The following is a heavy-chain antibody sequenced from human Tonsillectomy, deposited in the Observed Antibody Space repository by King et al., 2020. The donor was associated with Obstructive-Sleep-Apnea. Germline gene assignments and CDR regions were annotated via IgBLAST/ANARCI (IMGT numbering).Heavy chain of an antibody. V-gene: IGHV2-5*02. CDR3: AHTGLQDMSGYVRKGDRRFYFDY. CDR2: IYWDDDK. D-gene: IGHD3-3*01. Sequence: ITLKESGPTLVKPTQTLTLTCTFSGFSLSTSGVGVGWIRQPPGKALEWLALIYWDDDKRYSPSLKSRLTITKDTSKNQVVLTMTNMDPVDTATYYCAHTGLQDMSGYVRKGDRRFYFDYWGQGTLVTVSS. CDR1: GFSLSTSGVG. J-gene: IGHJ4*02.